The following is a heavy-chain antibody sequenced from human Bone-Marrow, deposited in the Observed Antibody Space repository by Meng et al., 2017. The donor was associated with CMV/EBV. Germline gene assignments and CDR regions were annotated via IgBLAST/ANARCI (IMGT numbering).Heavy chain of an antibody. V-gene: IGHV3-15*01. CDR1: GFTFSNAW. D-gene: IGHD3-3*01. J-gene: IGHJ4*02. CDR2: IKSKIDGGTT. Sequence: GGSLRLSCAASGFTFSNAWMSWVRQAPGKGLEWVGRIKSKIDGGTTDYAAPVKGRFTISRDDSKNTLYLQMNGLKTEDTAVYYCTTGDDFWSGYYLFSFDYWGQGTLVTVSS. CDR3: TTGDDFWSGYYLFSFDY.